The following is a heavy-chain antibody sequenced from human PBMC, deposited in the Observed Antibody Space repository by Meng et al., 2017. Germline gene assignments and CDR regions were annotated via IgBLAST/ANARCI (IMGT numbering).Heavy chain of an antibody. V-gene: IGHV3-21*01. CDR1: GFTFSSYG. CDR2: ISSSSSYI. Sequence: GGSLRLSCAASGFTFSSYGMHWVRQAPGKGLEWVSSISSSSSYIYYADSVKGRFTISRDNAKNSLYLQMNSLRAEDTAVYYCARAAEMATIDYYYYGMDVWGQGTTVTVSS. D-gene: IGHD5-24*01. CDR3: ARAAEMATIDYYYYGMDV. J-gene: IGHJ6*02.